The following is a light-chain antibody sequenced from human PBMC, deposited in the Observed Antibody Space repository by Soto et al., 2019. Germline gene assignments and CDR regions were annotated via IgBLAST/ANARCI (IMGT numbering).Light chain of an antibody. V-gene: IGKV3-20*01. CDR1: QSVSSSY. J-gene: IGKJ1*01. Sequence: EIVLTQSPGTLSLSPGERATLSCRASQSVSSSYLAWYQQKPGQAPRLLIYGASSRATGIPDRFSGSGSGTDFTLTISGLQSEDFAVYYCHQYNNWPPWTFGPGTKVEIK. CDR2: GAS. CDR3: HQYNNWPPWT.